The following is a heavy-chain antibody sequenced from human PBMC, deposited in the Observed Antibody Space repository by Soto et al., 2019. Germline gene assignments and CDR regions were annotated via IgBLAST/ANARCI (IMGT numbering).Heavy chain of an antibody. V-gene: IGHV3-23*01. CDR3: AKGSAFECKGAICYPFDH. J-gene: IGHJ4*02. D-gene: IGHD3-10*01. Sequence: LRLSFTASGXTFSNYAINWVRLAPGKRLEWVSSVIGSGVNVFYADSVKGRFTISRDNSKNTVYLEMNSLRADDTAEYFCAKGSAFECKGAICYPFDHWGRGTLVTVSS. CDR2: VIGSGVNV. CDR1: GXTFSNYA.